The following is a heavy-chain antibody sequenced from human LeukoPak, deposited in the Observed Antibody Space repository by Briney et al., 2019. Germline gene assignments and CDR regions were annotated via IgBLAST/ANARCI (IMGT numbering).Heavy chain of an antibody. V-gene: IGHV3-30*03. Sequence: GGSLRLSCTGSGFSFTNYDMRWVRQAPGEGLEWVAVISYDESKIYYADSVKGRFTISRDPSTNTLYLQMNSLTTEDTAMYFCARRPVAAEYFQHWGQGTLVTVSS. J-gene: IGHJ1*01. D-gene: IGHD6-25*01. CDR1: GFSFTNYD. CDR3: ARRPVAAEYFQH. CDR2: ISYDESKI.